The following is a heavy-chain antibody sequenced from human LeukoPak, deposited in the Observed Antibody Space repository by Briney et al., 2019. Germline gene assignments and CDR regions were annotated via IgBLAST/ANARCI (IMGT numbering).Heavy chain of an antibody. V-gene: IGHV1-69*05. J-gene: IGHJ5*02. CDR3: ARSTMVRGVMMRPAFDP. D-gene: IGHD3-10*01. CDR2: IIPIFGTA. CDR1: GGTFSSYA. Sequence: SVKVSCKASGGTFSSYAISWVRQAPGQGLEWMGGIIPIFGTANYAQKFQGRVTITRDTSASTAYMELSSLRSEDTAVYYCARSTMVRGVMMRPAFDPWGQGTLVTVSS.